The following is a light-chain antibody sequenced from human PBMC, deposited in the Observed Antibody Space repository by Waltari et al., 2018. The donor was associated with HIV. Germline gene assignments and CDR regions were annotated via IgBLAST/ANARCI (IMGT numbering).Light chain of an antibody. CDR1: DLYIGYYNL. CDR2: DVS. Sequence: SALTPPSSVSGNPGPSVTHPCPGTDLYIGYYNLFSWFQQHPGKAPKLLIYDVSKRPSGVSSRFSGSKSGYFASLTISGLLTEDESSYYCLTYVSKTSTWQFGGGTYLTV. J-gene: IGLJ3*02. V-gene: IGLV2-23*02. CDR3: LTYVSKTSTWQ.